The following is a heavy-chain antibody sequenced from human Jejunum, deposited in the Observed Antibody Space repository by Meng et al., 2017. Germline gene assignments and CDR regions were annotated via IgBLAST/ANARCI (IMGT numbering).Heavy chain of an antibody. CDR1: GGTFSSDA. J-gene: IGHJ4*02. Sequence: VRLVESGAGVKKPGSWVKVSCKAAGGTFSSDAMSWVRQAPGQGLEWMGGIIPIFGPTNYAQKFQGRLTITADESTSTAYMELSGLRSEDTALYYCARGAVMATTYYFEYWGQGSLVTVSS. CDR2: IIPIFGPT. D-gene: IGHD1-26*01. V-gene: IGHV1-69*01. CDR3: ARGAVMATTYYFEY.